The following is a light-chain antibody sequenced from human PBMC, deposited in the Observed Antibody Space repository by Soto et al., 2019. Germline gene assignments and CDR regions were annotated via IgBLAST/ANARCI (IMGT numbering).Light chain of an antibody. CDR1: SSDVGSYDC. CDR2: NVN. CDR3: CSYTSSATVL. Sequence: HSALIQPPSVSGSPGQSVTISCTGTSSDVGSYDCVSCFQQHPGTVPKPMIYNVNSQPSGVPDRFSGSKSGNTASMTISGLQAEDEADYFCCSYTSSATVLFGGGTKLTVL. V-gene: IGLV2-18*02. J-gene: IGLJ2*01.